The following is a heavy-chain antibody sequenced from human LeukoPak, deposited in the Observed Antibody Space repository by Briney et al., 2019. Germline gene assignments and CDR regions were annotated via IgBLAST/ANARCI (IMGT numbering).Heavy chain of an antibody. D-gene: IGHD6-19*01. CDR3: ARGRVRRYSSGWAGRGDY. J-gene: IGHJ4*02. V-gene: IGHV1-2*02. CDR1: GYTFTGYY. CDR2: INPNSGGT. Sequence: ASVKVSCKASGYTFTGYYMHWVRQAPGQGLEWMGWINPNSGGTNYAQKFQGRVTMTRDTSISTAYMELSRLRSDDTAVYYCARGRVRRYSSGWAGRGDYWGQGTLVTVSS.